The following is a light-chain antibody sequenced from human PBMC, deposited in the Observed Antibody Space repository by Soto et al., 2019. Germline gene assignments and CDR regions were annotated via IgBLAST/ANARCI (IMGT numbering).Light chain of an antibody. V-gene: IGLV4-69*01. CDR3: QTWGTGIQV. CDR2: LNNDGTH. J-gene: IGLJ1*01. Sequence: QLVLTQSPSASASLGASVKLTCTLSSGHSSYAIAGHQQQPKKGPRHLMKLNNDGTHSKGDGIPDRFSGSSSGTERYLTISSLQSEDEADYYCQTWGTGIQVFGTGTKLTVL. CDR1: SGHSSYA.